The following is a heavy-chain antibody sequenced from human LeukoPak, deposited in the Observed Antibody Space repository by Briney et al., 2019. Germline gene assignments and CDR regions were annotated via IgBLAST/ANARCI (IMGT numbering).Heavy chain of an antibody. V-gene: IGHV3-66*01. Sequence: RGSLRLSCAASGFSVSNTYMSWVRQAPGKGLEWVSVISSGGSTYYADSVKGRFTISRDNSKNTLYLQMNSLRAEDTAVYYCVSMTGGNWFDPWGQGTLVTVSS. J-gene: IGHJ5*02. CDR3: VSMTGGNWFDP. D-gene: IGHD3-9*01. CDR1: GFSVSNTY. CDR2: ISSGGST.